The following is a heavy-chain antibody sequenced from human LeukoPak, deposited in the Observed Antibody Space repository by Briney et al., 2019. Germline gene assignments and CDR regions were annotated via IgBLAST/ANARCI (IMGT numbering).Heavy chain of an antibody. CDR3: ARGPARSITIFGVVPNDAFGI. D-gene: IGHD3-3*01. CDR2: INHSGST. J-gene: IGHJ3*02. V-gene: IGHV4-34*01. Sequence: SETLSLTCAVYGGSFSGYYWSWIRQPPGKGLEWIGEINHSGSTNYNPSLKSRVTISVDTSKNQFSLKLSSVTAADTAVYYCARGPARSITIFGVVPNDAFGIWGQGTMVTVSS. CDR1: GGSFSGYY.